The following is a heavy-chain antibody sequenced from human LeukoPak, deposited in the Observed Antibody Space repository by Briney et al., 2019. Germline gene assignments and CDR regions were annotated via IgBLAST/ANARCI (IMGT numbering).Heavy chain of an antibody. D-gene: IGHD6-13*01. CDR3: ARIAAAGKVYYYYMDV. Sequence: ASVKVSCKASGYTFTCYYMHWVRQAPGQGLEWMGRINPNSGGTNYAQKFQGRVTMTRDTSISTAYMELSRLRSDDTAVYYCARIAAAGKVYYYYMDVWGKGTTVTASS. CDR2: INPNSGGT. CDR1: GYTFTCYY. V-gene: IGHV1-2*06. J-gene: IGHJ6*03.